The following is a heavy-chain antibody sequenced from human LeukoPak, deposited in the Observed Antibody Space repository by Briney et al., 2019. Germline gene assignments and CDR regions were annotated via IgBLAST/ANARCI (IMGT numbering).Heavy chain of an antibody. CDR3: ARDSTHYYYYGMDV. CDR1: GGSISSGGYY. V-gene: IGHV4-31*03. CDR2: IYYSGST. Sequence: SQTLSLTCTVSGGSISSGGYYWSWIRQHPGKGLEWIGYIYYSGSTYYNPSLKSRVTISVDTSKNQFSLKLSSVTAADTAAYYCARDSTHYYYYGMDVWGQGTTVTVSS. D-gene: IGHD2/OR15-2a*01. J-gene: IGHJ6*02.